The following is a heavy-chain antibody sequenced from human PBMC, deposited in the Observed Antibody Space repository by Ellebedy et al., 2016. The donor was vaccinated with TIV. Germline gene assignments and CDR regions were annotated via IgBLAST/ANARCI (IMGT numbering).Heavy chain of an antibody. J-gene: IGHJ6*03. CDR3: SKSASIIENFSYMDV. CDR1: GFTFADYA. V-gene: IGHV3-43D*03. CDR2: GSWAGGST. Sequence: GGSLRLSCAASGFTFADYAMHWVRQAPGKGLAWVSLGSWAGGSTHYADSVKGRFTISRYNSKNSLSLQMNSLRAEDTALYYCSKSASIIENFSYMDVWGTGTTVTVSS. D-gene: IGHD2/OR15-2a*01.